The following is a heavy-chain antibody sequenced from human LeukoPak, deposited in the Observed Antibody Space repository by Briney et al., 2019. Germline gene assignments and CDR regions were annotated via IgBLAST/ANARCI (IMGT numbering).Heavy chain of an antibody. CDR2: ISYDGSNK. CDR1: GFTFSSYG. D-gene: IGHD5-18*01. Sequence: SGGSLRLSCAASGFTFSSYGMHWVRQAPGKGLEWVAVISYDGSNKYYADSVKGRFTISRDNSKNTLYLQMNSLRVEDTAVYYCASVWRALGYTIDYWGQGTQVAVSS. J-gene: IGHJ4*02. V-gene: IGHV3-30*03. CDR3: ASVWRALGYTIDY.